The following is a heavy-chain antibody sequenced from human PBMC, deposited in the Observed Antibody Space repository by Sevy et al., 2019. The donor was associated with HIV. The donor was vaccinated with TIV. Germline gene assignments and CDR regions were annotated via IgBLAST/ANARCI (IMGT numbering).Heavy chain of an antibody. J-gene: IGHJ4*02. CDR2: ISYDGRNK. Sequence: GGSLRLSCSASGFTFSSYALLWVRQAPGKGLEWVSLISYDGRNKYYSDSVKVRFAISRDESKTTLFLQMESLRTEDTAIYYCARVGVSYCTDDCYHRFDYWGRGTLVTVSS. CDR3: ARVGVSYCTDDCYHRFDY. V-gene: IGHV3-30*09. CDR1: GFTFSSYA. D-gene: IGHD2-21*02.